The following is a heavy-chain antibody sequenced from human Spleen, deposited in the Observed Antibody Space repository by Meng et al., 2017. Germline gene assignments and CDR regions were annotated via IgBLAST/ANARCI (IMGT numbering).Heavy chain of an antibody. CDR1: GYTFTSYG. CDR2: ISAYNGNT. CDR3: ARYFDDVPYYYYGMDV. J-gene: IGHJ6*02. Sequence: ASVKVSCKASGYTFTSYGISWVRQAPGQGLEWMGWISAYNGNTNYAQKLQGRVTMTTDTSTSTAHMELRSLRSDDTAVYYCARYFDDVPYYYYGMDVWGQGTMVTVSS. V-gene: IGHV1-18*01. D-gene: IGHD3-22*01.